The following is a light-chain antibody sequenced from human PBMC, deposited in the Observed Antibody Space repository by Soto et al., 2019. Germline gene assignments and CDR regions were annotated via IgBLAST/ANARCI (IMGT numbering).Light chain of an antibody. V-gene: IGKV3-20*01. CDR3: HQYYNRPPWT. CDR1: QRVRNDY. J-gene: IGKJ1*01. Sequence: EIVLTQSPSTLSLSPGEKVALSCRASQRVRNDYLSWSQQKPGQAPRLLVFATSARATGVPDRFRGSRSGTDFTLTISSLQPEDSATYYCHQYYNRPPWTFGQGTKVDSK. CDR2: ATS.